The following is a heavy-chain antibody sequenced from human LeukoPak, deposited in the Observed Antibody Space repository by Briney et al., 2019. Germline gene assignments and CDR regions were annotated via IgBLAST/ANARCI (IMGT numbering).Heavy chain of an antibody. CDR1: GFSFSSYN. Sequence: PGGSLRLSCAASGFSFSSYNMNWVRQSPGKGLEWVSSISSSSSYIYYADSVKGRFTISRDNAKNSLFLRVNSLRAEDAAVYYCARAGKGNIPDYFHYWGQGTLVTVSS. CDR2: ISSSSSYI. CDR3: ARAGKGNIPDYFHY. D-gene: IGHD2-21*01. J-gene: IGHJ4*02. V-gene: IGHV3-21*01.